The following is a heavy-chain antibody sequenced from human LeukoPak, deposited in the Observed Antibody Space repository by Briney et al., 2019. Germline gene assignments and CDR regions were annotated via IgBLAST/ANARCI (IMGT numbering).Heavy chain of an antibody. Sequence: GGSLRLSCAASGFTFSGHWMHWVRQAPGKGLVWVSRISSDGSSTSYADSVKGRFTISRDNAKNTLYLQMTSLRAEDTAVYYCARGESGSYYYWGQGTLVTVSS. J-gene: IGHJ4*02. CDR1: GFTFSGHW. CDR2: ISSDGSST. CDR3: ARGESGSYYY. V-gene: IGHV3-74*01. D-gene: IGHD1-26*01.